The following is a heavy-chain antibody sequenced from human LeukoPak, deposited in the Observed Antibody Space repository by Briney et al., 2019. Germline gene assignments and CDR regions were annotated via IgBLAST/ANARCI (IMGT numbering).Heavy chain of an antibody. V-gene: IGHV3-21*01. CDR1: GFTFSSYS. CDR2: ISRSSDYI. J-gene: IGHJ4*02. CDR3: ARDDYGGNDYFDY. Sequence: PGGCLRLSCAASGFTFSSYSINWVRQAPGKGLEWVSSISRSSDYIYYAASVKGRFTISRDNAKNSLYLQMNSLRAEDTAVYYCARDDYGGNDYFDYWGQGTLVTVSS. D-gene: IGHD4-23*01.